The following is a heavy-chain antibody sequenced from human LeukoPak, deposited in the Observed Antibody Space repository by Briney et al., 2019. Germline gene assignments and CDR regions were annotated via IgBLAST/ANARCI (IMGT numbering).Heavy chain of an antibody. CDR1: GFTFSDYF. V-gene: IGHV3-11*04. Sequence: GGSLRLSWAASGFTFSDYFMSWIRQAGGEGLGWVSYISSSGSTIYYADSVKGRFTISRDNAKNSLYLQMNSLRAEDTAVYYCHTTASYDFWSGYPPFDYWGQGTLVTVSS. CDR3: HTTASYDFWSGYPPFDY. D-gene: IGHD3-3*01. J-gene: IGHJ4*02. CDR2: ISSSGSTI.